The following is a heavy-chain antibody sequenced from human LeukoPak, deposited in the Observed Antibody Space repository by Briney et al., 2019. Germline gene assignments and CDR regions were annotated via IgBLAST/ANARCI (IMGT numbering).Heavy chain of an antibody. Sequence: PGRSLRLSCTASGFTFDDYAMHWLRQAPGKGLEWVSGISWNSGSIGYADSVKGRFTISRDNAKSSLYLQMNSLRAEDTALYYCAKEQMAGAFDYWGQGTLVTVSS. CDR2: ISWNSGSI. D-gene: IGHD6-19*01. J-gene: IGHJ4*02. CDR1: GFTFDDYA. V-gene: IGHV3-9*01. CDR3: AKEQMAGAFDY.